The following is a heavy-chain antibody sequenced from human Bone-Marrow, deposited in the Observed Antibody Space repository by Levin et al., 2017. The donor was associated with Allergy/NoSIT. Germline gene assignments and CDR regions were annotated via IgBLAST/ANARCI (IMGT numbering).Heavy chain of an antibody. D-gene: IGHD3-10*01. CDR2: VTGNGGGT. CDR3: AKAINSRYLYASGSYDY. CDR1: GFTFSNSA. Sequence: SCAASGFTFSNSAMSWVRQALGKGLEWVSTVTGNGGGTFYADSVKGRFSISRDNSRNTLYLQMDSLRAEDTAAYYCAKAINSRYLYASGSYDYWGQGTLVTVSS. V-gene: IGHV3-23*01. J-gene: IGHJ4*02.